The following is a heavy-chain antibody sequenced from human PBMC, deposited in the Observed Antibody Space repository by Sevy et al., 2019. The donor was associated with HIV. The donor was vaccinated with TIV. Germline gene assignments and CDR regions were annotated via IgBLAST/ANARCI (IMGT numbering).Heavy chain of an antibody. J-gene: IGHJ1*01. V-gene: IGHV3-23*01. D-gene: IGHD2-21*02. CDR1: GLTFSSYA. Sequence: GGSLRLSCAASGLTFSSYAMSWIRQAPGKGLDWVSAITGNSVTTYYADSVKGRFTISRDNSKNTLYLQMDSLRAEDTAVYYCAKDGVYGGDFEYFLHWGEGTLVTVSS. CDR3: AKDGVYGGDFEYFLH. CDR2: ITGNSVTT.